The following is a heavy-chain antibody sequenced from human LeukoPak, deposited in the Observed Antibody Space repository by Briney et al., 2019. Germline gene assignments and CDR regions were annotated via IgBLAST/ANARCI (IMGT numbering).Heavy chain of an antibody. CDR2: INHSGST. J-gene: IGHJ4*02. CDR3: AREVRTTSCYGCFDS. D-gene: IGHD2-2*01. Sequence: SETLSLTRAVYGGSFSGYYWTWIRQPPGKGLEWIGEINHSGSTNYNPSLKSRLTISIHTSKNQFSLKVSSVTAADTAVYYCAREVRTTSCYGCFDSWGQGTLVTVPS. V-gene: IGHV4-34*01. CDR1: GGSFSGYY.